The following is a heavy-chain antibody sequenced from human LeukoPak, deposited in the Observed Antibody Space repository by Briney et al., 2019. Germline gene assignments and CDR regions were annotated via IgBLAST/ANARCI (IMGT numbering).Heavy chain of an antibody. Sequence: SETLSLTCTVSGGSISSGDYYWSWIRQPPGKGLEWIGYIYYSGSTYYNPSLKSRVTISVDTSKNQFSLKLGSVTAADTAVYYCARGPSRGITMIVVNVWFDPWGQGTLVTVSS. J-gene: IGHJ5*02. V-gene: IGHV4-30-4*01. CDR1: GGSISSGDYY. CDR2: IYYSGST. D-gene: IGHD3-22*01. CDR3: ARGPSRGITMIVVNVWFDP.